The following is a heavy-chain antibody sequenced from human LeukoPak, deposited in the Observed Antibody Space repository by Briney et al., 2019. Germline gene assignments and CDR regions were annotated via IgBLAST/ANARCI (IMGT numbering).Heavy chain of an antibody. CDR2: IYRDGSS. CDR1: GLSVSSNY. D-gene: IGHD3-9*01. V-gene: IGHV3-66*01. Sequence: TGGSLRLSCVASGLSVSSNYMSWVRQAPGKGLEWVPVIYRDGSSYYAESVKGRFTISRDNSKNTLYIQMNSLRAEDTAVYYCARSFYDILIGYYQYFDYWGQGTLVTVSS. J-gene: IGHJ4*02. CDR3: ARSFYDILIGYYQYFDY.